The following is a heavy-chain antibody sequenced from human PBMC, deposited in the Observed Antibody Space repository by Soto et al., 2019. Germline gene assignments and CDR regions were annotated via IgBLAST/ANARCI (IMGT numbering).Heavy chain of an antibody. Sequence: QVQLVQSGGEVKKPGASVKVSCKASGDTVTKYGISWVRQAPGQGLEWLGWISFYNGHTNYALKSHXRIXFTTDTSTSTASMELRSLTSAATAVYYCASATSIAVAGKETWGQGTLVTVSS. J-gene: IGHJ4*02. CDR2: ISFYNGHT. CDR3: ASATSIAVAGKET. D-gene: IGHD6-19*01. V-gene: IGHV1-18*01. CDR1: GDTVTKYG.